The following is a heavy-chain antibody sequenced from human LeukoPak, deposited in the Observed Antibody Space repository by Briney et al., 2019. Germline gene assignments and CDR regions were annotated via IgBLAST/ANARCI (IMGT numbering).Heavy chain of an antibody. CDR1: GFTFRTYA. D-gene: IGHD1-26*01. J-gene: IGHJ6*02. Sequence: GGSLRLSCAASGFTFRTYAMSWVRQAPGKGLEWVSSITSSSSYIYYADSVKGRFTISRDNAKNSLYLQMNSLRAEDTAVYYCARDGSMDVWGQGTTVTVSS. CDR3: ARDGSMDV. V-gene: IGHV3-21*01. CDR2: ITSSSSYI.